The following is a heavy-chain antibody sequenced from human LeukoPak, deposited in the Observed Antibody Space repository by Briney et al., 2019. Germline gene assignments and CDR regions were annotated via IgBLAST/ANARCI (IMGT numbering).Heavy chain of an antibody. CDR1: GGTFSIYT. CDR2: IIPILGIA. D-gene: IGHD1-1*01. V-gene: IGHV1-69*04. CDR3: AREWANDAYNWFDP. Sequence: SVKVSFKASGGTFSIYTISWVRQAPGQGLEWMGRIIPILGIANYAQKFQGRVTITADKSTSTAYMELSSLRSEDTAVYYCAREWANDAYNWFDPWGQGTLVTVSS. J-gene: IGHJ5*02.